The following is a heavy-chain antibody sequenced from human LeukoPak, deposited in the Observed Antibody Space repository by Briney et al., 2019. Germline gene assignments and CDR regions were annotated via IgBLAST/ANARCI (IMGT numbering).Heavy chain of an antibody. CDR3: AREGAVAVYPDY. D-gene: IGHD6-19*01. CDR1: GGSISSYY. CDR2: IYTSGST. V-gene: IGHV4-4*07. J-gene: IGHJ4*02. Sequence: PSETLSLTCTVSGGSISSYYGSWVRQPAGKGLEWVGRIYTSGSTNYNPSLKSRLTMSVDTSKNQFSLKLSSVTAADTAVYYCAREGAVAVYPDYWGQGTLVTVPS.